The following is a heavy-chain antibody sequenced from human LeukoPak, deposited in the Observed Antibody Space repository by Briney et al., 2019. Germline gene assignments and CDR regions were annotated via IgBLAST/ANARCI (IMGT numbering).Heavy chain of an antibody. Sequence: PGGSLRLSCAASGFTFSKYWMHWVRQAPGKGLVWVSGINSDGSSTSYADSVKGRFTISRDNAKNTLYLQMNSLRAEDTAVYYCARYSPQRNYYGMDVWGQGTTVTVSS. D-gene: IGHD5-18*01. CDR2: INSDGSST. CDR1: GFTFSKYW. V-gene: IGHV3-74*01. J-gene: IGHJ6*02. CDR3: ARYSPQRNYYGMDV.